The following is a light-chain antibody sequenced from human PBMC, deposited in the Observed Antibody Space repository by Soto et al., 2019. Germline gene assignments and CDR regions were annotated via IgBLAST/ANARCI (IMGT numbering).Light chain of an antibody. CDR1: QSVSSNQ. V-gene: IGKV3-20*01. J-gene: IGKJ1*01. Sequence: EIVLTQSPGTLSLSPGERATLSCRASQSVSSNQLAWYQQKPGQAPRVLIYGASSRATGIPDRFSGSGSGTDFTLTISRLEPEDFAVYYCQQYGSSPRTFGQGTKVEIK. CDR2: GAS. CDR3: QQYGSSPRT.